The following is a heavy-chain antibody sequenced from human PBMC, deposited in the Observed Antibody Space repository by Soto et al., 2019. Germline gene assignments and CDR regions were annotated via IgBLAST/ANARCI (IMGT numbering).Heavy chain of an antibody. CDR1: GFTFSSYA. V-gene: IGHV3-23*01. CDR3: AKDEVPRIWGSSWSWYFDL. J-gene: IGHJ2*01. D-gene: IGHD6-13*01. CDR2: ISGSGGST. Sequence: EVQLLESGGGLVQPGGSLRLSCAASGFTFSSYAISWVRQAPGKGLEWVSAISGSGGSTYYADSVKGRFTISRDNSKNTLYLQMNSLRAEDTAVYYCAKDEVPRIWGSSWSWYFDLWGRGTLVTVSS.